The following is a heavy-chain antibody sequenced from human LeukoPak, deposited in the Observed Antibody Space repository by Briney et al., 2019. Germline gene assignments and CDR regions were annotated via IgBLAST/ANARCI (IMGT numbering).Heavy chain of an antibody. J-gene: IGHJ4*02. CDR1: GFNFSSYA. Sequence: GGSLRLSCAASGFNFSSYAMSWVRQAPGKGLEWVSGISGSGDTTYYIDSVKGRFAISRDNSRNTLHLQMDSLRADDTAVYYCARDNIADYWGQGTLVTVSS. CDR2: ISGSGDTT. CDR3: ARDNIADY. D-gene: IGHD6-13*01. V-gene: IGHV3-23*01.